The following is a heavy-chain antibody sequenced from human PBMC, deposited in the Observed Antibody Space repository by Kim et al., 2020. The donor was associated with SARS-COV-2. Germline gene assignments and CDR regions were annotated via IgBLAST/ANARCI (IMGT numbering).Heavy chain of an antibody. J-gene: IGHJ3*02. D-gene: IGHD3-9*01. CDR2: IYYSGST. V-gene: IGHV4-31*03. CDR1: GGSISSGGYY. CDR3: ARDKLMGYDILTGYYRTNAFDI. Sequence: SETLSLTCTVSGGSISSGGYYWSWIRQRPGKGREWIGYIYYSGSTYYNPSLKSRVTISVDTTKNQFFLKLSSVTAADTAVYYSARDKLMGYDILTGYYRTNAFDIWGQGTMVTVSS.